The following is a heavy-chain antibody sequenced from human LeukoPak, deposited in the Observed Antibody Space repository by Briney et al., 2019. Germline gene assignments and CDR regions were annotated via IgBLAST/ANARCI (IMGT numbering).Heavy chain of an antibody. CDR2: ISGSGGST. D-gene: IGHD3-22*01. J-gene: IGHJ4*02. CDR3: AKDSSAYYYARGFDY. CDR1: GFTFSSSA. Sequence: PGGSLRLSCAASGFTFSSSAMSWVRQPPGKGLEWVSAISGSGGSTYYADSVKGRFTISRDNSKNTLFLQMNSLRADDTAVYYCAKDSSAYYYARGFDYWGQGILVTVSS. V-gene: IGHV3-23*01.